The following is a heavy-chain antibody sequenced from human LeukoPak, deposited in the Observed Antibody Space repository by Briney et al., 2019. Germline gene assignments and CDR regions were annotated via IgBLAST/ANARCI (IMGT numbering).Heavy chain of an antibody. D-gene: IGHD2-15*01. J-gene: IGHJ4*02. CDR1: GYTLTELS. Sequence: ASVKVSCKVSGYTLTELSMHWVRQAPGKGLEWMGGFDPEDGETIYAQKFQGRVTMTEDTSTDTAYMELSSLRSEDTAVYYCATVGYCSGGSCSRSPPAVDYWGQGTLVTVSS. CDR2: FDPEDGET. CDR3: ATVGYCSGGSCSRSPPAVDY. V-gene: IGHV1-24*01.